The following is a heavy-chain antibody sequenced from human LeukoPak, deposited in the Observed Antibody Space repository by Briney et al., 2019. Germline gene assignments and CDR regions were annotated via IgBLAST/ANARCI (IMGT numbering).Heavy chain of an antibody. CDR1: GFTVNSNY. D-gene: IGHD1-26*01. Sequence: GGPLRLSCAASGFTVNSNYMNWVRQAPGKGLEWVSVVYSDDTTYYADSVKGRFTISRDNSKNTLYLQMNNLRAEDTAVYYCARGGGYYAIDYWGQGTLVTVSS. CDR2: VYSDDTT. CDR3: ARGGGYYAIDY. V-gene: IGHV3-53*01. J-gene: IGHJ4*02.